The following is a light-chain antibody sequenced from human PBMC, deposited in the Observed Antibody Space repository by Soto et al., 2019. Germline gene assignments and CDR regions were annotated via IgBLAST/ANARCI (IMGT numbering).Light chain of an antibody. CDR1: NSDVGSYNL. V-gene: IGLV2-23*02. J-gene: IGLJ1*01. CDR3: CSHAGSSTYV. Sequence: QSALTQPASVSGSPGQSITISCTGTNSDVGSYNLVSWYQQHPGKALKVMIYEVSKRPSGVSNRFSGSKSGNTASLTISGLQAEDEADYYCCSHAGSSTYVFGTGTQLTVL. CDR2: EVS.